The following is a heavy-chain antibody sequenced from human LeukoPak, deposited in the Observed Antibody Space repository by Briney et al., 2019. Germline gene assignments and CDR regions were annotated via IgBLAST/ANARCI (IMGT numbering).Heavy chain of an antibody. V-gene: IGHV4-31*03. J-gene: IGHJ5*02. CDR1: GFSISSGGYY. CDR3: ARGIVAFIHNWFDP. Sequence: SETLSLTCPVSGFSISSGGYYWSWIRQRPGKGLEWIGYIYDTGRTSYNPSLKSRLTTSVDTSKNQFSLKLSSVTAADTAVYYCARGIVAFIHNWFDPWGQGTLVTVSS. CDR2: IYDTGRT. D-gene: IGHD2-15*01.